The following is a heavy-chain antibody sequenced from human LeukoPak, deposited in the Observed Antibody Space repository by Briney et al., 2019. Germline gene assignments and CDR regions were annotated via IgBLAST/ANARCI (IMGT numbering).Heavy chain of an antibody. CDR2: IYTGGST. V-gene: IGHV4-4*07. Sequence: SETLSLTCTVSGGSISTYYWSWIRQPAGKGLEWVGRIYTGGSTNYNPSLESRVTMSVDTSKNQFSLKLSSVTAADTAVYYCARGPDFWSGYFLDYWGQGTLVTVSS. D-gene: IGHD3-3*01. CDR3: ARGPDFWSGYFLDY. CDR1: GGSISTYY. J-gene: IGHJ4*02.